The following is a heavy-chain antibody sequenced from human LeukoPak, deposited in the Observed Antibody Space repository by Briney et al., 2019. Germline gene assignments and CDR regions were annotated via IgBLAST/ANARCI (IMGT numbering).Heavy chain of an antibody. CDR1: GGSISSYH. CDR2: IYYSGST. D-gene: IGHD6-13*01. CDR3: ARGFDSSSWYWFDP. J-gene: IGHJ5*02. Sequence: SETLSLTCTVSGGSISSYHWSWIRQPPGKGLEWIGYIYYSGSTNYNPSLKSRVTISVDTSKNQFSLKLSSVTAADTAVYYCARGFDSSSWYWFDPWGQGTLVTVSS. V-gene: IGHV4-59*01.